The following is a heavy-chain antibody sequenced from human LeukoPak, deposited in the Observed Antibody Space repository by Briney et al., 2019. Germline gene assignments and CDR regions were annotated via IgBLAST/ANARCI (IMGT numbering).Heavy chain of an antibody. V-gene: IGHV1-69*05. CDR2: IIPIFGTA. D-gene: IGHD5-24*01. CDR1: GGTFRSYA. J-gene: IGHJ3*02. Sequence: SVKVSCQASGGTFRSYATNWVRQAPGQGLEWMGRIIPIFGTANYAQKFQGRVKITTDESTRTAYMELSSLTSEDTAVYYCATHRDGYNYAFDIWGQGTMVTVSS. CDR3: ATHRDGYNYAFDI.